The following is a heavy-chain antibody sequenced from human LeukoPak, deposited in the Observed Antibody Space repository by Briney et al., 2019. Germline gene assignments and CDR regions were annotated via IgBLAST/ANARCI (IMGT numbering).Heavy chain of an antibody. CDR2: ISAYNGNT. Sequence: ASVKVSCKASGYTFTSYGISWVRQAPGQGLEWMGWISAYNGNTNYAQKFQGRVTINADKSTSTAYMELSSLTSDDTAVYYCAKTPVGMVTLDYWGQGTLVTVSS. D-gene: IGHD5-24*01. J-gene: IGHJ4*02. CDR3: AKTPVGMVTLDY. V-gene: IGHV1-18*01. CDR1: GYTFTSYG.